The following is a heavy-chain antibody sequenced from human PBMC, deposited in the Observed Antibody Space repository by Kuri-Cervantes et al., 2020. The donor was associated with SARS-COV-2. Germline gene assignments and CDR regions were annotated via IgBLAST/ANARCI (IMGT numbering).Heavy chain of an antibody. J-gene: IGHJ4*02. CDR3: ARVDPPLIDSSGLTGIDY. D-gene: IGHD6-19*01. Sequence: GESLKISCAASGFTFSSYAMSWVRQAPGKGLEWVSAISSSGSTIYYADSVKGRFTISRDNAKNSLYLQMNSLRAEDTAVYYCARVDPPLIDSSGLTGIDYWGQGTLVTVSS. CDR2: ISSSGSTI. CDR1: GFTFSSYA. V-gene: IGHV3-48*03.